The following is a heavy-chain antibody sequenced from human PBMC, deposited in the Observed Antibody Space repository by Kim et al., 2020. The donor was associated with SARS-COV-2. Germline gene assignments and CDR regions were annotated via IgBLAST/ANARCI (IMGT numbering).Heavy chain of an antibody. CDR3: TRGTDY. V-gene: IGHV3-53*01. Sequence: SLRLSCAASGFSVSNYYMTWVRQRPAKGLECVSILYSDGSTFYSDSVEGRFSITRDQSTNTLWLRMSSLRADDTAMYFCTRGTDYWGRGTLAT. J-gene: IGHJ4*02. CDR2: LYSDGST. CDR1: GFSVSNYY.